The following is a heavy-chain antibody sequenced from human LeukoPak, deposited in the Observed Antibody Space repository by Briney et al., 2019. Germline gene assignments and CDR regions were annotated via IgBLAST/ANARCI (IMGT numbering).Heavy chain of an antibody. CDR2: VYTSGST. CDR1: GGSISSDDYY. CDR3: ARVFDWLSLPGAFDI. J-gene: IGHJ3*02. Sequence: PSQTLSLTCTVSGGSISSDDYYWSWIRQPAGKGLEWIGRVYTSGSTNFNPSLKSRVSISLDTSQNQFSLKLSSVTAADTAVYYCARVFDWLSLPGAFDIWGQGTMVTVSS. D-gene: IGHD3-9*01. V-gene: IGHV4-61*02.